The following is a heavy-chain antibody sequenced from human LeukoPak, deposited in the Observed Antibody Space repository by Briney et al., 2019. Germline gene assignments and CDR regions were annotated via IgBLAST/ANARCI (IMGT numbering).Heavy chain of an antibody. Sequence: GGSLRLSCAASGFTFSSYGMHWVRQAPGKGLEWVAVVWYDGSNKYYADSVKGRFTISRDNSKNTLYLQMNSLRAEDTAVYYCAAAAGPMEYYFDYWGQGTLVTVSS. CDR1: GFTFSSYG. CDR3: AAAAGPMEYYFDY. V-gene: IGHV3-33*08. J-gene: IGHJ4*02. CDR2: VWYDGSNK. D-gene: IGHD6-13*01.